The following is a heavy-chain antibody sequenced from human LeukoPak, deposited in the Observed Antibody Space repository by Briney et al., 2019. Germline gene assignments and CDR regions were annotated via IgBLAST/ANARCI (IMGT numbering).Heavy chain of an antibody. D-gene: IGHD5-18*01. Sequence: GGSLRLSCEASGFTFTTYSMTWARQTSGEGLEWVASISYDGVDKYYADSLKGRFTMSRDNSKNSVYLQMDSLRVEDTAMYYCAKDVDTVMDWANDAFDVWGQGTMVIVSS. V-gene: IGHV3-30*18. CDR2: ISYDGVDK. J-gene: IGHJ3*01. CDR1: GFTFTTYS. CDR3: AKDVDTVMDWANDAFDV.